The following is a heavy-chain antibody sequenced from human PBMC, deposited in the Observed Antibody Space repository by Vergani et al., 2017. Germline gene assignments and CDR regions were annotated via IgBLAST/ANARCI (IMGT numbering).Heavy chain of an antibody. D-gene: IGHD4-17*01. V-gene: IGHV1-3*01. CDR2: INAGNGNT. J-gene: IGHJ6*03. CDR3: ARDYGDYLGGYYYYMDV. CDR1: GYTFTSYA. Sequence: QVQLVQSGAEVKKPGASVKVSCKASGYTFTSYAMHWVRQAPGQRLEWMGWINAGNGNTKYSQKFQGRVTITRDTSASTAYMELSSLRSEDTAVYYCARDYGDYLGGYYYYMDVWGKGTTVTVSS.